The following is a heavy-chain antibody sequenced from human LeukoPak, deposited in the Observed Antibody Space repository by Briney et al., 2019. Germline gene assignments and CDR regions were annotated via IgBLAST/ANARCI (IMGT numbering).Heavy chain of an antibody. CDR3: ARRRGYSYGLYYFDY. CDR1: GGSISSYY. CDR2: IYYSGST. D-gene: IGHD5-18*01. V-gene: IGHV4-59*01. J-gene: IGHJ4*02. Sequence: SETLSLTCTVSGGSISSYYWNWIRQPPGKGLEWIGYIYYSGSTNYNPSLQSRVTISVDTSKTQFSLKLSSVTAADTAVYYCARRRGYSYGLYYFDYWGQGTLVTVSS.